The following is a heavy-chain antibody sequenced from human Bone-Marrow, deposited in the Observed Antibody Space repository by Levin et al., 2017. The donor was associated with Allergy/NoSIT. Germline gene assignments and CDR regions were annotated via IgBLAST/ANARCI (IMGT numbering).Heavy chain of an antibody. CDR3: ARDQAGCSSTSCYLGGHSERSAWFDP. Sequence: GGSLRLSCAASGFTFSSYWMSWVRQAPGKGLEWVANIKQDGSEKYYVDSVKGRFTISRDNAKNSLYLQMNSLRAEDTAVYYCARDQAGCSSTSCYLGGHSERSAWFDPWGQGTLVTVSS. D-gene: IGHD2-2*01. CDR1: GFTFSSYW. CDR2: IKQDGSEK. J-gene: IGHJ5*02. V-gene: IGHV3-7*03.